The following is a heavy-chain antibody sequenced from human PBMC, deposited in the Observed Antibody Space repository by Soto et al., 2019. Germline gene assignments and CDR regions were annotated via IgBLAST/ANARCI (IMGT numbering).Heavy chain of an antibody. V-gene: IGHV1-8*01. CDR3: ARWVVGADYSDY. D-gene: IGHD1-26*01. CDR2: MNPISGNA. Sequence: QVQLVQSGAEVKEPGASVRVSCKASGYTFTNNDISWVRQATGQGLEWMGWMNPISGNAGYAQKFQGRVTMTRNTSISTAYLELRSLRVEDMAVYYCARWVVGADYSDYWGQGTLVTVSS. J-gene: IGHJ4*02. CDR1: GYTFTNND.